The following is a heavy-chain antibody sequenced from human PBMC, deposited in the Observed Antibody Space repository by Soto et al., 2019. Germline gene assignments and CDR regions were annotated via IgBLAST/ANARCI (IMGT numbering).Heavy chain of an antibody. V-gene: IGHV3-30-3*01. CDR3: SRGRYSSGWYGFDY. CDR2: ISYDGSTE. Sequence: QVQLVESGVDVVQPGRSLRLSCAASGFTFSSYAMHWVRQAPGKVLEWVAVISYDGSTEYFADSVKGRFTISRDNSKNTMYLQINSLRAEDTAVYYCSRGRYSSGWYGFDYWGQGTLVSVSS. D-gene: IGHD6-19*01. CDR1: GFTFSSYA. J-gene: IGHJ4*02.